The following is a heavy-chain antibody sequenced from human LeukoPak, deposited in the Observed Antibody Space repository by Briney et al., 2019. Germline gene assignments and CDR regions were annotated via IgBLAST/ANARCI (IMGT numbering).Heavy chain of an antibody. J-gene: IGHJ4*02. Sequence: ASVKVSCKASGCIFTGYYMHWVRQAPGQGLEWMGWINPNSGDTNYAQKFQGRVTMTRDTSISTAYMELSRLRSDDTAVYYCARRSGYYFDFDYWGQGTLVTVSS. CDR1: GCIFTGYY. V-gene: IGHV1-2*02. CDR3: ARRSGYYFDFDY. D-gene: IGHD3-22*01. CDR2: INPNSGDT.